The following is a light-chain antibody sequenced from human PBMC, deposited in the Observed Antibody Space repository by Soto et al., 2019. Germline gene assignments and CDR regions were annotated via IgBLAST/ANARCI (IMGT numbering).Light chain of an antibody. Sequence: QSVLTQPPSVSGAPGQRVTISCTGSSSNIGGGYDVHWYQQLLGTAPKLLIYGNNNRPSGVPDRFSGSKSGTSASLAITGLQAEDEADYYCQFYDSSLSGWVFGGGTKVTVL. J-gene: IGLJ3*02. V-gene: IGLV1-40*01. CDR3: QFYDSSLSGWV. CDR2: GNN. CDR1: SSNIGGGYD.